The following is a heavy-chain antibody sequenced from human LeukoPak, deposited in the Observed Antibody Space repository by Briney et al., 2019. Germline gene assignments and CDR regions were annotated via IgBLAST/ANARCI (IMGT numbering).Heavy chain of an antibody. CDR1: GGSISTYY. CDR3: ARVGRLRPIRITMVRGVPSWFDP. J-gene: IGHJ5*02. CDR2: INHSGST. D-gene: IGHD3-10*01. V-gene: IGHV4-34*01. Sequence: SETLSLTCTVPGGSISTYYWSWIRQPPGKGLEWIGEINHSGSTNYNPSLKSRVTISVDTSKNQFSLKLSSVTAADTAVYYCARVGRLRPIRITMVRGVPSWFDPWGQGTLVTVSS.